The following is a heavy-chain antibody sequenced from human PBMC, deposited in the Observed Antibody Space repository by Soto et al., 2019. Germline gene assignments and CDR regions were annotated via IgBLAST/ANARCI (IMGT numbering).Heavy chain of an antibody. Sequence: EVQLLESGGGFVQPGESLRLSCAASGLTVTYYAMAWVRQTPGKGLGWVSSINDAGDVTYYTDAVKGRFTISREYSKSALFLLMTSLRVEDTAVYYCARDSGTIVREVLFWGQGILVAVSS. V-gene: IGHV3-23*01. D-gene: IGHD2-15*01. CDR1: GLTVTYYA. CDR2: INDAGDVT. J-gene: IGHJ4*02. CDR3: ARDSGTIVREVLF.